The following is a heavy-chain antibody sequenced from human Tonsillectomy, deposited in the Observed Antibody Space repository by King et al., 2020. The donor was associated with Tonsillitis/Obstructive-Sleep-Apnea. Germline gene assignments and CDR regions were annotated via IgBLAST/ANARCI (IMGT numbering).Heavy chain of an antibody. Sequence: VQLVESGGGLVQPGGSLRLSCAASAFTFSGYAMTWVRQAPGKGLEWVSGISASGDTTYYADSVKGRFTISRDNSKNTLYLQMNSLRAEDTAVYYCAKGSPLNGDIFDYWGQGTLVTVSS. V-gene: IGHV3-23*04. CDR3: AKGSPLNGDIFDY. J-gene: IGHJ4*02. D-gene: IGHD4-17*01. CDR1: AFTFSGYA. CDR2: ISASGDTT.